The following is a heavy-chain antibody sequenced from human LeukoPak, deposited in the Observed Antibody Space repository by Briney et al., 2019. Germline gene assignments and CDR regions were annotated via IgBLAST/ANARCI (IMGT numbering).Heavy chain of an antibody. J-gene: IGHJ4*02. V-gene: IGHV3-11*01. CDR1: GFTFSSYW. D-gene: IGHD3-10*01. CDR2: ISSSGSTI. CDR3: ASPYGSGSYLPDY. Sequence: GGSLRLSCAASGFTFSSYWMSWIRQAPGKGLEWVSYISSSGSTIYYADSVKGRFTISRDNAKNTLYLQMNSLRAEDTAVYYCASPYGSGSYLPDYWGQGTLVTVSS.